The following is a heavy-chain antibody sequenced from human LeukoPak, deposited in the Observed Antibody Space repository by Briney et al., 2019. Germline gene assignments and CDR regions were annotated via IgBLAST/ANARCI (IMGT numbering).Heavy chain of an antibody. D-gene: IGHD6-6*01. CDR2: ISSNSNI. CDR3: AREESSSSGYYFDY. V-gene: IGHV3-21*01. CDR1: GFTFSSYS. J-gene: IGHJ4*02. Sequence: GGSLRLSCAASGFTFSSYSMNWVRQAPGKGLEWVSSISSNSNIYYADSVKGRFTISRDNAKNSLYLQMNSLRAEDTAVYYCAREESSSSGYYFDYWGQGALVTVSS.